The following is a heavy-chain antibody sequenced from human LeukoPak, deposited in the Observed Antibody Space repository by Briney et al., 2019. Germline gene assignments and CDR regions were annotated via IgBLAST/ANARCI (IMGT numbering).Heavy chain of an antibody. J-gene: IGHJ4*02. CDR2: ISSSSSYI. CDR1: GFTFSSYS. Sequence: PGGSLRLSCAASGFTFSSYSMNWVRQAPGKGLEWVSSISSSSSYIYYADSVKGRFTISRDNARNSLYLQMNSLRAEDTAVYYCASEAPLPASRVWGQGTLVTVSS. V-gene: IGHV3-21*01. CDR3: ASEAPLPASRV. D-gene: IGHD5/OR15-5a*01.